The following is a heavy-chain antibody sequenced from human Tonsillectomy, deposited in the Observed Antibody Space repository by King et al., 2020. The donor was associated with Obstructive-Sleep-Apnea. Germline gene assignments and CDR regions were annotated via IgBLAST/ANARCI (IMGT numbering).Heavy chain of an antibody. CDR3: VGGPPFDY. Sequence: QLQESGPGLVKPSEPLSLPCTVSGCSISSSSYYGGWIRQPPGKGLEWIGRIFYSGSTYYNPSLKSRVTISVDTSKNQFSLKLSSVTAADTAVYYCVGGPPFDYWGQGTLVTVSS. J-gene: IGHJ4*02. CDR1: GCSISSSSYY. CDR2: IFYSGST. V-gene: IGHV4-39*01.